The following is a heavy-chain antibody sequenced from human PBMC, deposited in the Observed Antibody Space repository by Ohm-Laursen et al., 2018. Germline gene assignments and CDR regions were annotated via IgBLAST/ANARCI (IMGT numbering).Heavy chain of an antibody. V-gene: IGHV4-34*01. CDR1: GGSFSGHY. D-gene: IGHD1-26*01. Sequence: GTLSLTCAVYGGSFSGHYWSWIRQPPGKGLEWIGEINHSGSTNYNPSLKSRVTISVDTSKNQFSLKLSSVTAADTAVYYCASSARRRSTNWFDPWGQGTLVTVSS. J-gene: IGHJ5*02. CDR2: INHSGST. CDR3: ASSARRRSTNWFDP.